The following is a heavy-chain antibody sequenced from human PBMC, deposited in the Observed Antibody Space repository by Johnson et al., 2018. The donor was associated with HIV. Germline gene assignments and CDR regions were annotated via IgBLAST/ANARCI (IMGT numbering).Heavy chain of an antibody. CDR1: GFTFDDYA. CDR3: AKDIRYSSDYYRDAFDI. J-gene: IGHJ3*02. D-gene: IGHD6-19*01. Sequence: VQLLESGGVVVQPGGSLRLSCAASGFTFDDYAMHWVRQAPGKGLEWVSLISWDGGSTYYADSVKGRFTISRDNSKNSLYLQMNSLRAEDTALYYCAKDIRYSSDYYRDAFDIWGQGTMVT. V-gene: IGHV3-43D*03. CDR2: ISWDGGST.